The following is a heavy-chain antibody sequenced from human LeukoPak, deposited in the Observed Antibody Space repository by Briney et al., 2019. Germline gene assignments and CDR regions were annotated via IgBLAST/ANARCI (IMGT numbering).Heavy chain of an antibody. CDR2: ISTMGRTI. V-gene: IGHV3-11*01. CDR3: ATDRAAGGSTSCYADY. CDR1: GFTFSDHY. D-gene: IGHD2-2*01. Sequence: GGSMRLSCAASGFTFSDHYMSWIRQAPGKVLGWVSYISTMGRTIHYADSVKGRFTISRDNAKNLLYLQMNSLRGEDTVVYYCATDRAAGGSTSCYADYWGQGTLVSVS. J-gene: IGHJ4*02.